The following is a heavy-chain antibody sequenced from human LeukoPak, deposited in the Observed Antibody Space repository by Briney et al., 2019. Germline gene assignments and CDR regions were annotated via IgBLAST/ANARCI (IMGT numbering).Heavy chain of an antibody. CDR1: GGSISSGGYS. V-gene: IGHV4-30-2*01. J-gene: IGHJ4*02. Sequence: SETLSLTCAVSGGSISSGGYSWSWIRQPPGKGLEWIGYIYHSGSTYYNPSLKSRVTISVDRSKNQFSLKLSSVTAADTAVYYCARETQDGDYVDYWGQGTLVTVSS. CDR2: IYHSGST. D-gene: IGHD4-17*01. CDR3: ARETQDGDYVDY.